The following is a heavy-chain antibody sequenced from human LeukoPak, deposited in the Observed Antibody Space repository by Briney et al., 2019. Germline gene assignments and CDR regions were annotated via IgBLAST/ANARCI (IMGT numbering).Heavy chain of an antibody. CDR1: GYTFTSYG. V-gene: IGHV1-18*04. Sequence: GASVTVSCKGSGYTFTSYGISWVGQAPGQGGEGMGWISAYNGNTNYAQKLQGRVTITTDTATSTAYMELRSLRSDATAVYYCARDLCSGGSCYALVWFDPWGQGTLVTVSS. CDR3: ARDLCSGGSCYALVWFDP. CDR2: ISAYNGNT. J-gene: IGHJ5*02. D-gene: IGHD2-15*01.